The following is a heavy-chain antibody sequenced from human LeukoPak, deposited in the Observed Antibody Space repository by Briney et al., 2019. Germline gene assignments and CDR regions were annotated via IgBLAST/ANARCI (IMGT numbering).Heavy chain of an antibody. V-gene: IGHV4-61*05. Sequence: SETLSLTCTVSGGSISSSSYYWSWIRQPPGKGLEWIGYIYYSGSTNYNPSLKSRVTISVDTSKNQFSLKLSSVTAADTAVYYCAIGDYGDFDYWGQGTLVTVSS. CDR1: GGSISSSSYY. CDR2: IYYSGST. J-gene: IGHJ4*02. CDR3: AIGDYGDFDY. D-gene: IGHD4-17*01.